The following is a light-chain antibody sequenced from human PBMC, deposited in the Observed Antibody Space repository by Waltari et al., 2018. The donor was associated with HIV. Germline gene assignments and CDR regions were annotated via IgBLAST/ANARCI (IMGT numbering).Light chain of an antibody. CDR2: DAS. Sequence: DIQMTQSPSSLSTSVGDRVTTTCQAGEDICNFLNYFLQKPGKAPKLLIYDASNLETGVSSRFNGSGSETDFTFTISSLQPDDVAPNFCQQYDNLPPYTFGQGTKLEI. CDR1: EDICNF. J-gene: IGKJ2*01. CDR3: QQYDNLPPYT. V-gene: IGKV1-33*01.